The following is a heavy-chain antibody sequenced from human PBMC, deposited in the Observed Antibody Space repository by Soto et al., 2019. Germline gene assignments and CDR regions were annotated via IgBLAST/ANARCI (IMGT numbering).Heavy chain of an antibody. CDR2: VHDTGTT. D-gene: IGHD6-6*01. V-gene: IGHV4-39*01. CDR1: GGSVSSGGNY. Sequence: QLQLQESGPGLVKPSETLSLTCAVSGGSVSSGGNYWGWIRQSPGKGLEWIGSVHDTGTTHYNPSLTSRVTISVDTSKNQYSLNVNSVTAADTAVYYCARGLSSPSAAGVWGQGILVTVSS. CDR3: ARGLSSPSAAGV. J-gene: IGHJ4*02.